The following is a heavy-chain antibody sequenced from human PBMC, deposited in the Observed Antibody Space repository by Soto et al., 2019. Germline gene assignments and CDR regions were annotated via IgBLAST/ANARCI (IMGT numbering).Heavy chain of an antibody. CDR2: IYYSGST. J-gene: IGHJ1*01. Sequence: SETLSLTCTVSDGSISSGDYYWSWIRQPPGKGLEWIGYIYYSGSTNYNPSLKSRVTISVDTSKNQFSLKLSSVTAADTAVYYCARGPPQRNDCGGDCYYFQHWGQGTLVTVSS. V-gene: IGHV4-61*08. D-gene: IGHD2-21*02. CDR3: ARGPPQRNDCGGDCYYFQH. CDR1: DGSISSGDYY.